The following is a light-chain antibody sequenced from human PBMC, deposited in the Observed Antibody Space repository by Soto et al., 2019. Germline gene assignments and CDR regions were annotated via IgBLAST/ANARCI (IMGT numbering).Light chain of an antibody. CDR1: QSISSS. CDR2: GVS. CDR3: PKRYNAPSIT. J-gene: IGKJ5*01. Sequence: DIQMTQSPSSLSASVGDKVTITCRASQSISSSLNWYQQKSGKAPNLLIYGVSRLQGGVPSRFSGSGSGTDFTLSISSLQPEDFATYQRPKRYNAPSITFGQGTRLEIK. V-gene: IGKV1-39*01.